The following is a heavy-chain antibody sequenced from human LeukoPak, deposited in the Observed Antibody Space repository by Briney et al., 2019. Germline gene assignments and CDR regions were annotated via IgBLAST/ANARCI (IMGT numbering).Heavy chain of an antibody. CDR3: ANENYYDSSGYLDV. CDR1: GFTFSSYA. D-gene: IGHD3-22*01. Sequence: GGSLRLSCAASGFTFSSYAMSWVRQAPGKGLEWVSAISGSGGSTYYADSVKGRFTISRDNSKNTLYLQMNSLRAEDTAVYYCANENYYDSSGYLDVWGQGTTVTVSS. V-gene: IGHV3-23*01. J-gene: IGHJ6*02. CDR2: ISGSGGST.